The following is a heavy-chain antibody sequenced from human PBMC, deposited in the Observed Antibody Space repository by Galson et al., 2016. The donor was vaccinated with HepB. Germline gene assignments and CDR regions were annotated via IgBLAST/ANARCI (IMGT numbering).Heavy chain of an antibody. D-gene: IGHD5-18*01. CDR1: GFIFSRYS. J-gene: IGHJ6*02. V-gene: IGHV3-48*02. CDR2: IVSGSDTI. Sequence: SLRLSCAASGFIFSRYSMTWVRQAPGKGLEWVSYIVSGSDTIHYADSVKGRFTISRDNAKNSLYLQMIGLRDEDTAVYYCARGQDTSVEIYYYSMDVWGQGTTVTVSS. CDR3: ARGQDTSVEIYYYSMDV.